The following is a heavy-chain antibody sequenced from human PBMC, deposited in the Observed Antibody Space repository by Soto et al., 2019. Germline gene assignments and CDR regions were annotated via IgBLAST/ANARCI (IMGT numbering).Heavy chain of an antibody. Sequence: QVQLVQSGAEVKKPGASVKVSCKASGYTFTSYGISWVRQAPGQGLEWMGWISAYNGNTNYAQKLQVRVTMTTDTSTSTAYMELRSLRSDDTAVYYCARSVYCSSTSCYTGAFDNWGQGTMVTVSS. V-gene: IGHV1-18*04. D-gene: IGHD2-2*02. CDR1: GYTFTSYG. CDR2: ISAYNGNT. J-gene: IGHJ3*02. CDR3: ARSVYCSSTSCYTGAFDN.